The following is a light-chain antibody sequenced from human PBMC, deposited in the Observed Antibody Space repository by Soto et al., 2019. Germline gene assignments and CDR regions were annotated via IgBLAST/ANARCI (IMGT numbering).Light chain of an antibody. CDR2: YDS. CDR1: NIGRKS. Sequence: SYELTQPPSVSVAPGKTASITCGGDNIGRKSVHWYQQKPGRAPVLVIYYDSDRPSGIPERISGSNSGNTATLTINRVEAGEEADYYCQVWDSSGDHVVFGGGTKLTVL. J-gene: IGLJ2*01. V-gene: IGLV3-21*04. CDR3: QVWDSSGDHVV.